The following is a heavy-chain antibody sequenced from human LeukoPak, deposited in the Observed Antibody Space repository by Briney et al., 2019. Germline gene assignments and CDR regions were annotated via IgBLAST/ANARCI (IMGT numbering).Heavy chain of an antibody. CDR1: GGSFSGYY. CDR3: AKRRFVVVGARQPIDY. J-gene: IGHJ4*02. D-gene: IGHD2-15*01. CDR2: INHSGST. V-gene: IGHV4-34*01. Sequence: SETLSLTCAFYGGSFSGYYWSWIRQPPGKGLEWIGEINHSGSTNYNPSLKSRVTISVDTSKNQFSLKLSSVTAADTALYYCAKRRFVVVGARQPIDYWGQGTLVTVSS.